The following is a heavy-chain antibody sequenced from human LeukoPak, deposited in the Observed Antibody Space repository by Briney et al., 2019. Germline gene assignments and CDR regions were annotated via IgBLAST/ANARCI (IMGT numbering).Heavy chain of an antibody. CDR1: GYTFTNYY. CDR3: ARLGYYYDSLGHCDY. CDR2: INPTSGST. Sequence: ASVKVSCKASGYTFTNYYIHWVRQAPGQGLEWMGIINPTSGSTAYTQKFQGRVTMTRDTSTSTVYMELSSLRSDDTAVYYCARLGYYYDSLGHCDYWGQGTLVIVSS. J-gene: IGHJ4*02. V-gene: IGHV1-46*01. D-gene: IGHD3-22*01.